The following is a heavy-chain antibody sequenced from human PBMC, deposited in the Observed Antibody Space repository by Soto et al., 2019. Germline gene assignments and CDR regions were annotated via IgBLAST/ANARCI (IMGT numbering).Heavy chain of an antibody. CDR3: ARGIVVVTAILYYFDY. D-gene: IGHD2-21*02. CDR1: GYTFTSYA. CDR2: INAGNGNT. Sequence: QVQLVQSGAEVKKPGASVKVSCKASGYTFTSYAMHWVRQAPGQRLEWMGWINAGNGNTKYSQKFQGRVTITRDTSASTAYMELSSLRSEDTAVYYCARGIVVVTAILYYFDYWGQGTLVTVSS. V-gene: IGHV1-3*01. J-gene: IGHJ4*02.